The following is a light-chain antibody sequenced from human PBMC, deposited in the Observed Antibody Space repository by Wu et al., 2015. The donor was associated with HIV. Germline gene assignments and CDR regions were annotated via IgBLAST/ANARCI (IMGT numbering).Light chain of an antibody. CDR2: AAS. Sequence: DIQLTQSPSFLSASVGDRVTITCRASQGISSYLAWYQQKPGKAPKLLIFAASTLQSGVPSRFSGSGSGTEFTLTISSLQPEDFATYYCQQVNSYPPTFGPGTKVD. V-gene: IGKV1-9*01. CDR1: QGISSY. CDR3: QQVNSYPPT. J-gene: IGKJ3*01.